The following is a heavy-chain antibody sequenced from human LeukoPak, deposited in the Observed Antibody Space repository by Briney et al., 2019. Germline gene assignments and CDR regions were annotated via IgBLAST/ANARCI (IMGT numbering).Heavy chain of an antibody. CDR3: ARGGYCSGGSRRALKNWFDP. CDR1: GYTFTSYD. Sequence: GASVKVSCKASGYTFTSYDINWVRQATGQGLEWMGWMNPNSGNTGYAQKLQGRVTMTRNTSISTAYMELSSLRSEDTAVYYCARGGYCSGGSRRALKNWFDPWGQGTLVTVSS. J-gene: IGHJ5*02. D-gene: IGHD2-15*01. CDR2: MNPNSGNT. V-gene: IGHV1-8*01.